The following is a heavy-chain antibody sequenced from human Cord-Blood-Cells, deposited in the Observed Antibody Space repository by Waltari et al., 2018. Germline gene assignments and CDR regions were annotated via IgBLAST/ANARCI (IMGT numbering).Heavy chain of an antibody. CDR3: ARVRYYDSSGYYYYFDY. J-gene: IGHJ4*02. CDR2: IIPIFGTA. D-gene: IGHD3-22*01. CDR1: GGTFSSYA. V-gene: IGHV1-69*01. Sequence: QVQLVQSGAEVKKTGSSVKVSCKASGGTFSSYAISWVRQAPGQGLEWMGGIIPIFGTANYAQQFKGRVTITADESTSTAYMELSSLRSEDTAVYYCARVRYYDSSGYYYYFDYWGQGTLVTGSS.